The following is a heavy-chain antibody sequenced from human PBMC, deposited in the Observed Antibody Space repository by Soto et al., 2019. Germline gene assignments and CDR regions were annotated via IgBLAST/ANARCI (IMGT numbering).Heavy chain of an antibody. Sequence: SETLSPTCTVSGGSISSYYWSWIRQPPGKGLEWIGYIYYSGSTNYNPSLKSRVTISVDTSKNQFSLKLSSVTAADTAVYYCARGLAAAHYYYYGMDVWGQGTTVTVSS. J-gene: IGHJ6*02. CDR1: GGSISSYY. CDR2: IYYSGST. CDR3: ARGLAAAHYYYYGMDV. V-gene: IGHV4-59*01. D-gene: IGHD6-13*01.